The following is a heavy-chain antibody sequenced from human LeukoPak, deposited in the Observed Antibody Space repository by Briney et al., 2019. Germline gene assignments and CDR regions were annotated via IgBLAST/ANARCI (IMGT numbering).Heavy chain of an antibody. J-gene: IGHJ6*03. CDR3: ASGYSSSWYSGMDYYYYMDV. V-gene: IGHV4-38-2*02. Sequence: PETLSLTCTVSGYSISSGYYWGWIRQPPGKGLEWIGSIYHSGSTNYNPSLKSRVTISLDTSKNQFSLNLSSVTAADTAVYYCASGYSSSWYSGMDYYYYMDVWGKGTTVTISS. D-gene: IGHD6-13*01. CDR2: IYHSGST. CDR1: GYSISSGYY.